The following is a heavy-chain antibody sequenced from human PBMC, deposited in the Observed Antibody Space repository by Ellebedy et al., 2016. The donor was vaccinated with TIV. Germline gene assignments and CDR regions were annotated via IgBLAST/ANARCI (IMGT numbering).Heavy chain of an antibody. J-gene: IGHJ4*02. V-gene: IGHV5-10-1*01. CDR1: GYSFIHYW. D-gene: IGHD1-14*01. CDR2: IDPNDPTKSYT. CDR3: ARHELGSNAAFDY. Sequence: GESLKISCKGSGYSFIHYWITWVHQMPGKGLEWIGRIDPNDPTKSYTNYGPAFQGHVTISADKSVTTAYLQWSSLKASDSAMYFCARHELGSNAAFDYWGQGTLVTVSS.